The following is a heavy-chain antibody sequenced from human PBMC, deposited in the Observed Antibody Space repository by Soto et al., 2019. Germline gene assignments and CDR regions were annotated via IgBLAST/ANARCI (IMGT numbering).Heavy chain of an antibody. Sequence: GGSLSLSCAASGFTFSSYAMSWVRQAPGKGLEWVSAISGSGGSTYYADSVKGRFTISRDNSKNTLYLQMNSLRAEDTAVYYCAKLGDDYSNYGVLAYYYYYMDVWGKGTTVTVSS. D-gene: IGHD4-4*01. CDR1: GFTFSSYA. CDR3: AKLGDDYSNYGVLAYYYYYMDV. V-gene: IGHV3-23*01. CDR2: ISGSGGST. J-gene: IGHJ6*03.